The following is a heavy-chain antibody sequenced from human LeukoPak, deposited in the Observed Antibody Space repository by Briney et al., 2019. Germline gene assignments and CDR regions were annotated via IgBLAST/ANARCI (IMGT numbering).Heavy chain of an antibody. D-gene: IGHD6-19*01. J-gene: IGHJ4*02. Sequence: PGGSLRLSCAASGFTFSNAWMSWVRQAPGKGLEWVSYISSGGNTIYYADSVKGRFTISRDTAKNSLYLQMNSLRADDTAVFYCARGAGSGWSYWGRGIQVSVSS. CDR1: GFTFSNAW. CDR3: ARGAGSGWSY. CDR2: ISSGGNTI. V-gene: IGHV3-11*01.